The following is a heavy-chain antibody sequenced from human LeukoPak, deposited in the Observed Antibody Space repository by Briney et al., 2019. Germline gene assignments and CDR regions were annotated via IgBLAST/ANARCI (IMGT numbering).Heavy chain of an antibody. V-gene: IGHV1-18*01. J-gene: IGHJ4*02. D-gene: IGHD3-22*01. CDR2: ISAYNGNT. CDR1: GYTFTSYG. CDR3: ARTNYYDSSGYYGRTGYYFDY. Sequence: ASVNFSCKASGYTFTSYGISWVRQAPGQGLEWMGWISAYNGNTNYAQKLQGRVTMTTDTSTSTAYMGLRSLRSDDTAVYYCARTNYYDSSGYYGRTGYYFDYWGQGTLVTVSS.